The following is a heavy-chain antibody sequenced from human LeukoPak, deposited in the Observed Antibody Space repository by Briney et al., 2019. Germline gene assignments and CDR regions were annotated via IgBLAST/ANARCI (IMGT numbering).Heavy chain of an antibody. V-gene: IGHV3-13*01. CDR3: ARAGRGPYYYYYYMDV. D-gene: IGHD2-8*02. J-gene: IGHJ6*03. CDR1: GFTFRSYD. CDR2: IGTAGEI. Sequence: PGGSLRLSCAASGFTFRSYDMHWVRQATGKGLEWVSGIGTAGEIYYPGSVKGRFTIPRENAKNSLYLQMNSLRAGDTAVYYCARAGRGPYYYYYYMDVWGKGTTVTVSS.